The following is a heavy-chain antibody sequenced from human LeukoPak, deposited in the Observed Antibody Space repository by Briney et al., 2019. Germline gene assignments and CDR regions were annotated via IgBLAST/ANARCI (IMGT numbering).Heavy chain of an antibody. CDR3: AKDRTYYYDSSGYGSEYFQH. V-gene: IGHV3-23*01. J-gene: IGHJ1*01. D-gene: IGHD3-22*01. CDR2: ISGSGGST. Sequence: GGSLRLSCAASGFTFSSYSMNWVRQAPGKGLEWVSAISGSGGSTYYADSVKGRFTISRDNSKNTLYLQMNSLRAEDTAVYYCAKDRTYYYDSSGYGSEYFQHWGQGTLVTVSS. CDR1: GFTFSSYS.